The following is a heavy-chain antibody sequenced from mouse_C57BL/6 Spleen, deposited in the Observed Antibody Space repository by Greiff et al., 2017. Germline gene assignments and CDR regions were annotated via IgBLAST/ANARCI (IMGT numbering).Heavy chain of an antibody. Sequence: QVQLKQSGAELVKPGASVKLSCTASGYTFTEYTIHWVQQRSGQGLEWIGWFYPGSGSIKYIENFKDKATLTADKHSSTVYMELSRLTSEDSAVYVGARHEESLYAMDYWGQGTSVTVSS. CDR2: FYPGSGSI. CDR3: ARHEESLYAMDY. V-gene: IGHV1-62-2*01. CDR1: GYTFTEYT. D-gene: IGHD6-1*01. J-gene: IGHJ4*01.